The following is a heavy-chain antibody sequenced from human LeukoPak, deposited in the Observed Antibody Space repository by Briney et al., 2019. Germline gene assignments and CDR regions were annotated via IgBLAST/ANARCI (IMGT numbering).Heavy chain of an antibody. CDR2: ISGSGGST. CDR1: GFTFSSYA. J-gene: IGHJ4*02. D-gene: IGHD3-10*01. Sequence: GGSLRLSCAASGFTFSSYAMSWVRQAPGKGLEWVSAISGSGGSTYYADSVKGRFTSSRDNSKNTLYLQMNSLRAEDTAVYYCAKLGRGSMVRGVIFDYWGQGTLVTVSS. V-gene: IGHV3-23*01. CDR3: AKLGRGSMVRGVIFDY.